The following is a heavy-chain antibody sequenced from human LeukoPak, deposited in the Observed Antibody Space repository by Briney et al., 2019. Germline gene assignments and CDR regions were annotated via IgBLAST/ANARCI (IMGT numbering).Heavy chain of an antibody. CDR1: GFTFSSYW. Sequence: PGGSLRLSCAASGFTFSSYWMHWVRQAPGKGLVWVSRIDTDGSSTSYADSVKGRFTVSRANAKNTLYLQTNSLRAEDTAVYYCARVGGSSDFDYWGQGTLVTVSS. CDR2: IDTDGSST. CDR3: ARVGGSSDFDY. V-gene: IGHV3-74*01. J-gene: IGHJ4*02. D-gene: IGHD3-10*01.